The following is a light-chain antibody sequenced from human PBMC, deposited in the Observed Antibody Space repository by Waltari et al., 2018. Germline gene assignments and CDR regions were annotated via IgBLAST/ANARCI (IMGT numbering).Light chain of an antibody. V-gene: IGLV2-23*02. CDR2: EVI. CDR3: CSYAGRGTYV. CDR1: TSDVGNYDL. Sequence: QSALTQPASVSGTPGQSITISCTGTTSDVGNYDLGSWYQQHPGKAPKLLICEVIKRPSAVSSRFSGSKSGNTASLTISGLQAEDEADYYCCSYAGRGTYVFGSGTKVTVL. J-gene: IGLJ1*01.